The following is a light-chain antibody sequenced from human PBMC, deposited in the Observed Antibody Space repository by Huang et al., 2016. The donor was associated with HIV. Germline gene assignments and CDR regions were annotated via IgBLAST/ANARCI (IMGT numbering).Light chain of an antibody. V-gene: IGKV3-15*01. CDR2: GPS. Sequence: EIVMTQSPATLSVSPGERATLSCRASESVNTNLAWYQQKPGQAPRLLIYGPSTRATGIPARFSGSGSETDFTLTISSVQSEDFAVYFCQQYRTWPPLTFGGGTKVEIK. CDR3: QQYRTWPPLT. CDR1: ESVNTN. J-gene: IGKJ4*01.